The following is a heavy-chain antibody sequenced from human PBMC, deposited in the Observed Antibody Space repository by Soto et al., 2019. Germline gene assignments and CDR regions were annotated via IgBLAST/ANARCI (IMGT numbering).Heavy chain of an antibody. CDR3: ARERGRSSENYDFGSGSDV. CDR2: ISAYNGNT. Sequence: ASVKVSCKASGYTFTSYGISWVRQAPGQGLEWMGWISAYNGNTNYAQKLQGRVTMTTDTSTSTAYMELRSLRSDDTAVYYCARERGRSSENYDFGSGSDVWGQGTTVTVS. V-gene: IGHV1-18*04. J-gene: IGHJ6*02. CDR1: GYTFTSYG. D-gene: IGHD3-3*01.